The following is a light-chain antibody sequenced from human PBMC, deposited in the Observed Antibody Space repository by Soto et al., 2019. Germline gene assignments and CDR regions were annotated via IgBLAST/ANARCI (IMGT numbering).Light chain of an antibody. CDR1: QSVSSN. J-gene: IGKJ1*01. CDR2: DAS. V-gene: IGKV3-15*01. Sequence: EIVMTQSPGTLSVSPGERATLSCRASQSVSSNLAWYQQKPGQALRLLIYDASTRATGIPARFSGSGSGTEFTLTISSLQSEDFAVYYCQHYNNWPPTWTFGQGTKV. CDR3: QHYNNWPPTWT.